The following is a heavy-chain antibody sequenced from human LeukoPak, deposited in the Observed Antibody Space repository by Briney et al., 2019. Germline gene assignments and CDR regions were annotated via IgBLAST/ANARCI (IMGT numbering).Heavy chain of an antibody. CDR3: AKEVWQQQNYYYYMDV. CDR2: ISGSGGST. Sequence: PGGSLRLSCAASGFTFSSYAMSWVRRDPGKGLEWVSAISGSGGSTYYADSVKGRFTISRDNSKNTLYLQMNSLRAEDTAVYYCAKEVWQQQNYYYYMDVWGKGTTVTVSS. V-gene: IGHV3-23*01. CDR1: GFTFSSYA. D-gene: IGHD6-13*01. J-gene: IGHJ6*03.